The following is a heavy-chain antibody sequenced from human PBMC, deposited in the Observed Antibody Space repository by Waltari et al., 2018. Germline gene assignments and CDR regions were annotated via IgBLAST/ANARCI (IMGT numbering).Heavy chain of an antibody. J-gene: IGHJ4*02. CDR1: GFTFNNYA. CDR3: VKETAYGYYFDN. Sequence: EVQLLESGGGLIPPGGSLTLSCAASGFTFNNYAMNWIRQAPGKGREGVSVIYSGGGAYYADSVKGRFTISRDNSKNTLYLQMSSLRLEDTAVYYCVKETAYGYYFDNWGQGTLVSVSS. V-gene: IGHV3-23*03. D-gene: IGHD3-10*01. CDR2: IYSGGGA.